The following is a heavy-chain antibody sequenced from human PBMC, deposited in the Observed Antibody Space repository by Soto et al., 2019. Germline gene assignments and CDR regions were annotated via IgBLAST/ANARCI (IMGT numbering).Heavy chain of an antibody. CDR2: IYYSGST. V-gene: IGHV4-59*08. CDR1: GGSISSYY. J-gene: IGHJ4*02. Sequence: QVQLQESGSGLVKPSETLSLTCTVSGGSISSYYWSWIRQPPGKGLEWIGYIYYSGSTSYNPSLKSRVTISVDTSKNQFSLKLSSVTAADTAVYYCARRWGRSFDYWGQGTLVTVSS. D-gene: IGHD2-15*01. CDR3: ARRWGRSFDY.